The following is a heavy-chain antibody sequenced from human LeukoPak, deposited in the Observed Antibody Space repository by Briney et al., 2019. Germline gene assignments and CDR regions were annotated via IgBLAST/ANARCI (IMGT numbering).Heavy chain of an antibody. J-gene: IGHJ4*02. Sequence: GGSLRLSCAASGFTFSDYYMSWIRQAPGKGVGWVSYISSSGSTIHYADSVKGRFTISRDNAKNSLYLQMNSLRAEDTAVYYCAILTSGAKTGGFDYWGQGTLVTVSS. CDR1: GFTFSDYY. CDR2: ISSSGSTI. D-gene: IGHD1-14*01. V-gene: IGHV3-11*04. CDR3: AILTSGAKTGGFDY.